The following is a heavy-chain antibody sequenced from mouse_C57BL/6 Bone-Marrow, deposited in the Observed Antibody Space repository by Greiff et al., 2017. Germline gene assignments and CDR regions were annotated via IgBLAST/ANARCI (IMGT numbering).Heavy chain of an antibody. Sequence: VQLQQSGAELVRPGASVKLSCTASGFNIKDDYMHWVKQRPEQGLEWIGWIDPENGDTEYASKVQGKATITADTSSNTAYLHLSSLTSEDTAVYYCTPYYPGFAYWGQGTLVTVSA. CDR3: TPYYPGFAY. D-gene: IGHD1-1*01. V-gene: IGHV14-4*01. CDR1: GFNIKDDY. J-gene: IGHJ3*01. CDR2: IDPENGDT.